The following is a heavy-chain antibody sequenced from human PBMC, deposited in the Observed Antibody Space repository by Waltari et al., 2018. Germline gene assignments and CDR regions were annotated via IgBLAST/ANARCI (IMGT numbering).Heavy chain of an antibody. J-gene: IGHJ4*02. V-gene: IGHV4-61*02. CDR3: ARELGN. Sequence: QVQLQESGPGLVKPSQTLSPPCAASGSSISSSNSWTWIRQPAGKGLEWIGLIYTSGSTNYNPSLKSRVTISVDASKNQFSLKLSSVTAADTAVYYCARELGNWGQGTLVTVSA. CDR2: IYTSGST. CDR1: GSSISSSNS.